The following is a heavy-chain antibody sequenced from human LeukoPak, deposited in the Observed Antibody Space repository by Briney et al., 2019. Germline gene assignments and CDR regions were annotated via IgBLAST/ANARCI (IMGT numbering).Heavy chain of an antibody. CDR1: GFTFSSYS. CDR2: ISSSSSYI. Sequence: PGGSLRLSCAASGFTFSSYSMNWVRQAPGKGLEWVSSISSSSSYIYYADSVKGRFTISRDNAKNSLYLQMNSLRAEDTAVYYCATFAPTAVDNAFDIWGQGTMVTVSS. D-gene: IGHD6-19*01. V-gene: IGHV3-21*01. CDR3: ATFAPTAVDNAFDI. J-gene: IGHJ3*02.